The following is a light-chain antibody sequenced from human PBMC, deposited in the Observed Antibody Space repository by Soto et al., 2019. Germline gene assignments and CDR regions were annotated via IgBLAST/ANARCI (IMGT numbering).Light chain of an antibody. CDR1: QSVTGD. Sequence: EIVMTQSPATLSVSPGESATLSCRASQSVTGDLAWYQQKPGQAPRLLIYGASTRATGVPARFSGSGSGTEFTLTISGLQSEDFAVYYCHQYNIWLQTFGQGTKVEIK. J-gene: IGKJ1*01. CDR2: GAS. CDR3: HQYNIWLQT. V-gene: IGKV3-15*01.